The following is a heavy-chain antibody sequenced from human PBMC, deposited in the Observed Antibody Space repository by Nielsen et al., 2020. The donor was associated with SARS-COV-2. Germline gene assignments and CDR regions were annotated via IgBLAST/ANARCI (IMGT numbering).Heavy chain of an antibody. CDR2: ISYDGSKK. V-gene: IGHV3-30-3*01. CDR3: ARRRITMIVVVIDDAFDI. Sequence: GESLKISCAASGFTFSSYAMHWVRQAPGKGLEWVAVISYDGSKKYYADSVKGRFTIYRDNSKNTLYLQMNSLRAEDTAVYYCARRRITMIVVVIDDAFDIWGQGTMVTVSS. J-gene: IGHJ3*02. D-gene: IGHD3-22*01. CDR1: GFTFSSYA.